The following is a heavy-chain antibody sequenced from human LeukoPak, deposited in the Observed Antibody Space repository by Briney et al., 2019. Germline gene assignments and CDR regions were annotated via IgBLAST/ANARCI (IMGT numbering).Heavy chain of an antibody. J-gene: IGHJ4*02. Sequence: ASVKVSCKASGYTFTSYYMHWVRQAPGQGLEWMGIINPSGGSTSYAQKFQGRVTMTRDTSTSTVYMELSSLRSEDTAVYYCSSSGVEEWQGLHFWGQGTLVTVSS. CDR2: INPSGGST. CDR3: SSSGVEEWQGLHF. D-gene: IGHD3-3*01. V-gene: IGHV1-46*03. CDR1: GYTFTSYY.